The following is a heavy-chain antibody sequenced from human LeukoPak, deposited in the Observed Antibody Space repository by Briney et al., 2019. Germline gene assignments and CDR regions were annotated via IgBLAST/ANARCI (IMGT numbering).Heavy chain of an antibody. CDR3: ARDSRPRWLQCHFDY. V-gene: IGHV1-69*04. D-gene: IGHD5-24*01. J-gene: IGHJ4*02. CDR1: GGTFSSYA. Sequence: GASVKVSCKASGGTFSSYAISWVRQAPGQGLEWMGRIIPILGITNYAQKFQGRVTITADKSTSTAYMELSSLRSEDTAVYYCARDSRPRWLQCHFDYWGQGTLVTVSS. CDR2: IIPILGIT.